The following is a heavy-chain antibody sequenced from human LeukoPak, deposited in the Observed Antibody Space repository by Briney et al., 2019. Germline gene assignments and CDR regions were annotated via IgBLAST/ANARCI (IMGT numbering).Heavy chain of an antibody. Sequence: SETLSLTCAVSGGSISSSNWWSWVRQPPGKGLEWIGEVYHSGSTNYNPSLKSRVTISVDKSKNQFSLKLSSVTAADTAVYYCARNQDYDFWSGYPYNWFDPWGQGTLVTVSS. CDR3: ARNQDYDFWSGYPYNWFDP. CDR2: VYHSGST. CDR1: GGSISSSNW. V-gene: IGHV4-4*02. D-gene: IGHD3-3*01. J-gene: IGHJ5*02.